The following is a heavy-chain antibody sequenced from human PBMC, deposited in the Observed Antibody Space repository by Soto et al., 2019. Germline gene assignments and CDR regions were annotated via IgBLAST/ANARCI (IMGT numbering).Heavy chain of an antibody. CDR1: GGTFYTYT. J-gene: IGHJ4*02. V-gene: IGHV1-69*13. CDR2: ITPIYPTT. Sequence: SVKVSCKASGGTFYTYTVSWVRQAPGQGLEWMGSITPIYPTTNYAEKFQGRLTVTADGSTNTAYMELNSLTSEDTAVYYCASIPPYSLPTSDDLDSWGPGTLVTASS. D-gene: IGHD5-18*01. CDR3: ASIPPYSLPTSDDLDS.